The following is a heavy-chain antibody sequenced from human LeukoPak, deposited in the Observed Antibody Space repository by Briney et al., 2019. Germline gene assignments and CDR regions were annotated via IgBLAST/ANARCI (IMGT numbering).Heavy chain of an antibody. CDR3: ARDGHWEVTRGHYFDY. CDR1: GFTFSNYW. D-gene: IGHD4-11*01. CDR2: IKVDGSET. J-gene: IGHJ4*02. Sequence: GGSLRLSCAASGFTFSNYWMSWVRQVPGKGLEWLANIKVDGSETYYVDSLKGRFTISRDNAKNSVYLQMNSLRVEDTAVYYCARDGHWEVTRGHYFDYWGQGTLVTVSS. V-gene: IGHV3-7*01.